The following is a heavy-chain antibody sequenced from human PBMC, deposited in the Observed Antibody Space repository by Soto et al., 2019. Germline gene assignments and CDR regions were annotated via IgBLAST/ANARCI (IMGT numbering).Heavy chain of an antibody. J-gene: IGHJ6*02. D-gene: IGHD3-9*01. CDR2: MNPNSGST. CDR3: ARAASSDDILTGYFYYYYYYGMDV. V-gene: IGHV1-8*01. CDR1: GYTFTSYD. Sequence: ASVKVSCKASGYTFTSYDINWVRQATGQGLEWMGWMNPNSGSTGYAQKFQGRVTMTRNTSISTAYMELSSLRSEDTAVYYCARAASSDDILTGYFYYYYYYGMDVWGQGTTVTVSS.